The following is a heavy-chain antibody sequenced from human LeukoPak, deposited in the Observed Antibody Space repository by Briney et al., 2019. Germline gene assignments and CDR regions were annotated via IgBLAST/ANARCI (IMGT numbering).Heavy chain of an antibody. CDR3: ARESPIAAAGTNYYYYGMDV. V-gene: IGHV4-39*07. CDR1: GDSINTTRYH. J-gene: IGHJ6*04. Sequence: SETLSLTCAVSGDSINTTRYHWGWIRQPPGNGLEWMANILYTGSTYYNSSLKSRVPISVDTSKNQFSVKLSSVTAADTAVYYCARESPIAAAGTNYYYYGMDVLVEGTTVSVSS. D-gene: IGHD6-13*01. CDR2: ILYTGST.